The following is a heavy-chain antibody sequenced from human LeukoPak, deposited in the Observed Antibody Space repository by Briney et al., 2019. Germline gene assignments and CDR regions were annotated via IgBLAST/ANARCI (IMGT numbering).Heavy chain of an antibody. CDR3: ATEGNGWAEYYYGMDV. D-gene: IGHD1-1*01. CDR1: GYTLTELS. V-gene: IGHV1-24*01. Sequence: ASVKVTCKVSGYTLTELSMHWVRQAPGKGLEWMGGFDPEDGETIYAQKFQGRVTMTEDTSTDTACMELSSLRSEDTAVYYCATEGNGWAEYYYGMDVWGQGTTVTVSS. J-gene: IGHJ6*02. CDR2: FDPEDGET.